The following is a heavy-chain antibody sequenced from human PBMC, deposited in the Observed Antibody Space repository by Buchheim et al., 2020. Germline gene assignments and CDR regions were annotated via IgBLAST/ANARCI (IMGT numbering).Heavy chain of an antibody. V-gene: IGHV3-74*01. CDR2: ANSDGNNT. CDR3: VRDGSRPLGYRPYGMDV. Sequence: EELLEESGGGLVQPGGSLRLSCAGSGFAFSSYWMHWVRQVPGKGLVWVSRANSDGNNTIYADSVKGRFTISRDNAKNTLYLQMNSLRVEDTAVYYCVRDGSRPLGYRPYGMDVWGQGTT. CDR1: GFAFSSYW. D-gene: IGHD5-12*01. J-gene: IGHJ6*02.